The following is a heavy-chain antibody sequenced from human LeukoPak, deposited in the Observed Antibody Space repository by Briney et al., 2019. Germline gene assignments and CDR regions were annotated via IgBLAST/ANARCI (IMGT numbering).Heavy chain of an antibody. CDR3: ARDSRVVPAAMAFDI. V-gene: IGHV3-21*01. Sequence: GGSLRLSCAASGFTFSSYSMNWVRQAPGKGLEWVSSISSSSSYIYYADSVKGRFTISRDNAKNSLYLQMNSLRAEDTAVYYCARDSRVVPAAMAFDIWGQGTMVTVSS. D-gene: IGHD2-2*01. CDR1: GFTFSSYS. CDR2: ISSSSSYI. J-gene: IGHJ3*02.